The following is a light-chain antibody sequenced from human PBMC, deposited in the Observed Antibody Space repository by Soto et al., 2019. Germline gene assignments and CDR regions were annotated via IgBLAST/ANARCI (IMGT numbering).Light chain of an antibody. V-gene: IGKV1-5*01. CDR3: QHYNGYPYT. CDR1: QNVNNR. Sequence: DIQMTQSPSSLSASVGDRVTITCRASQNVNNRLAWYQQKPGRAPRVLTYDVFRLETGVPSRFSGSGSGTEFTLTISSLQADDFATYFCQHYNGYPYTFGPGTKVEI. J-gene: IGKJ2*01. CDR2: DVF.